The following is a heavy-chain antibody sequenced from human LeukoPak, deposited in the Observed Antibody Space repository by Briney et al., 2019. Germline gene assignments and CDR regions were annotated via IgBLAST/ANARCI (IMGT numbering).Heavy chain of an antibody. V-gene: IGHV3-7*03. CDR1: GFTFSSYA. CDR2: IKQDESEI. J-gene: IGHJ4*02. Sequence: GGSLRLSCAASGFTFSSYAMSWLRQAPGKGLEWVANIKQDESEIYYVDSVKGRFTISRDNAKNSLYLQMNSLRGEDTAVYYCASGDNMDYWGQGTLVTVSS. D-gene: IGHD7-27*01. CDR3: ASGDNMDY.